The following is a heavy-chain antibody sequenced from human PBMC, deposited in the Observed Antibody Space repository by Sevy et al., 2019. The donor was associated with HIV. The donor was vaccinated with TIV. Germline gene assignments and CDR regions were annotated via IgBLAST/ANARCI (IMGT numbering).Heavy chain of an antibody. CDR3: ARDNLLPVMVTMVRGALSYYFDY. D-gene: IGHD3-10*01. J-gene: IGHJ4*02. CDR1: GFTFSDYG. V-gene: IGHV3-33*01. Sequence: GGSLRLSCAASGFTFSDYGIHWVRQAPGKGPEWVAVIWYDGINKYYVDSVKGRFTISRDNSKNTVYLQMNSLRAEDTAVYYCARDNLLPVMVTMVRGALSYYFDYWGQGTLVTVSS. CDR2: IWYDGINK.